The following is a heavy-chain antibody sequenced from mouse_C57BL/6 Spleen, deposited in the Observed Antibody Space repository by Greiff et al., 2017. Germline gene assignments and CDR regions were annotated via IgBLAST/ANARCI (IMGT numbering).Heavy chain of an antibody. Sequence: QVQLQQPGAELVKPGASVKLSCKASGYTFTSYWMHWVKQRPGRGLEWIGRIDPNSGGTKYNEKFKSKATLTVDKPSSTAYMQLSSLTSEDSAVYYCASILITTVVDWYFDVWGTGTTVTVSS. J-gene: IGHJ1*03. V-gene: IGHV1-72*01. CDR2: IDPNSGGT. CDR3: ASILITTVVDWYFDV. CDR1: GYTFTSYW. D-gene: IGHD1-1*01.